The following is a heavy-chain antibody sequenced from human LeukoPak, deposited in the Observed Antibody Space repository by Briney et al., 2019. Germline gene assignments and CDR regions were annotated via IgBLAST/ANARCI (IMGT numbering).Heavy chain of an antibody. CDR3: ARDEYYYDSSGYPYMDV. J-gene: IGHJ6*03. CDR1: GGSISSYY. Sequence: PSETLSLTCTVSGGSISSYYWSWIRQPAGKGLEWIGRIYTSGSTNYNPSLKSRVTMSVDTSKNQFSLKLSSVTAADTAVYYCARDEYYYDSSGYPYMDVWGKGTTVTISS. D-gene: IGHD3-22*01. V-gene: IGHV4-4*07. CDR2: IYTSGST.